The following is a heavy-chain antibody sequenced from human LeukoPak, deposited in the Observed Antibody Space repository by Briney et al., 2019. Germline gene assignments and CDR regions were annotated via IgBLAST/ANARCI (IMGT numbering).Heavy chain of an antibody. Sequence: GGSLRLSCAASGFTFRSYRMNWLGEAPGKGLEGVASISSSRSYIYYADSVKGRFIISRDNAKTSLYLQMNSLRAEHTPVYYCAKDQVYSAYDFFDYWGQAPLVTASS. V-gene: IGHV3-21*01. CDR3: AKDQVYSAYDFFDY. CDR2: ISSSRSYI. J-gene: IGHJ4*02. CDR1: GFTFRSYR. D-gene: IGHD5-12*01.